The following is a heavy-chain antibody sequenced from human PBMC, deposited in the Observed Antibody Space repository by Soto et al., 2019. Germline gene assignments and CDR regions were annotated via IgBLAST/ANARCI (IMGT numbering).Heavy chain of an antibody. CDR3: ASSRGGLLLDF. CDR2: MYFNVNT. J-gene: IGHJ4*02. CDR1: GGSVSSDLYY. D-gene: IGHD3-10*01. V-gene: IGHV4-61*01. Sequence: SETLSLTCSVSGGSVSSDLYYWSWIRQSPGKRLEWIGYMYFNVNTNYNPSLKSRVTISGEAAKNQVSLKLSSVTAADTAVYYCASSRGGLLLDFWGQGILVTVSS.